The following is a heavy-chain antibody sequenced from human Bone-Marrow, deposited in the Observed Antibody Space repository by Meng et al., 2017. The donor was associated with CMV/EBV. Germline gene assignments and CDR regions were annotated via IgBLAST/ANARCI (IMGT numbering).Heavy chain of an antibody. J-gene: IGHJ4*02. Sequence: CGASGFTFSNAWMSWVRQATGKGLEWVGRIKSKTDGGTTDYAAPVKGRFTISRDDSKNTLYLQMNSLKTEDTAVYYCTTFESSGYFGYWGQGTLVTVSS. CDR3: TTFESSGYFGY. V-gene: IGHV3-15*01. D-gene: IGHD3-22*01. CDR2: IKSKTDGGTT. CDR1: GFTFSNAW.